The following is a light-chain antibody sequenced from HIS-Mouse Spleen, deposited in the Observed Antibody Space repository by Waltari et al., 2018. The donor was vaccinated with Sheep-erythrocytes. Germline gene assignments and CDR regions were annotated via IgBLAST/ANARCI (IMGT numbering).Light chain of an antibody. CDR3: QQSYSTLQT. CDR1: QSISSY. Sequence: DIQMTQSPSSLSASVGDRVTITCRASQSISSYLNWYQQKPGKAPKLLIYAASSLQSGVPSRFSGSGSWTDFTLTISSLQPEDFATYYCQQSYSTLQTFGGGTKVEIK. J-gene: IGKJ4*01. V-gene: IGKV1-39*01. CDR2: AAS.